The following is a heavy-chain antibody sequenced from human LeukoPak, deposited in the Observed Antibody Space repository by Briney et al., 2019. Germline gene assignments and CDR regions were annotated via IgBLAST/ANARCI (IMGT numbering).Heavy chain of an antibody. V-gene: IGHV3-30-3*01. D-gene: IGHD4-17*01. CDR3: ANYGDYQYFDY. J-gene: IGHJ4*02. Sequence: GGSLRLSCAASGFTFSSYAMHWVRQAPGKGLEWVAVISYDGSNKYYADSVKGRFTISRDNSKNTLYLQMNSLRAEDTAVYYCANYGDYQYFDYWGQGTPVTVSS. CDR2: ISYDGSNK. CDR1: GFTFSSYA.